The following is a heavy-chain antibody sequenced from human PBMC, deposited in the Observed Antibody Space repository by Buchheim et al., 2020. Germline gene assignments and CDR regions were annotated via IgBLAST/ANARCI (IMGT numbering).Heavy chain of an antibody. CDR2: ISGSGDST. D-gene: IGHD7-27*01. J-gene: IGHJ4*02. Sequence: EVQLLESGGDLVQPGGSLRLSCAGSGFTFSTYAMSWVRQAPGRGLEWVSAISGSGDSTYYADSVKGRFTISRDNSKNMLYLQMNSLRAEDTAVYYCTERRPNWGFFRYWGQGTL. CDR3: TERRPNWGFFRY. V-gene: IGHV3-23*01. CDR1: GFTFSTYA.